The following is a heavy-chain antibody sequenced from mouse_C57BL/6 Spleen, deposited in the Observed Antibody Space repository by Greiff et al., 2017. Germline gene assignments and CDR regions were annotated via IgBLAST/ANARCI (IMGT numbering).Heavy chain of an antibody. Sequence: QVQLQQPGAELVMPGASVKLSCKASGYTFTSYWMHWVKQRPGQGLEWIGEIDPSDSYTNYNQKFKGKSTLTVDKSSSTAYMQLSSLTSEDSAVYYCARRGYYYGSRVPPWFAYWGQGTLVTVSA. CDR2: IDPSDSYT. CDR1: GYTFTSYW. CDR3: ARRGYYYGSRVPPWFAY. J-gene: IGHJ3*01. V-gene: IGHV1-69*01. D-gene: IGHD1-1*01.